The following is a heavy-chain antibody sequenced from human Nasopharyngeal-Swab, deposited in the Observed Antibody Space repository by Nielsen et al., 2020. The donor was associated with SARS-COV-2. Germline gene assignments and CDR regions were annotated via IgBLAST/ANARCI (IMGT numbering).Heavy chain of an antibody. CDR2: IYYSGST. J-gene: IGHJ6*03. V-gene: IGHV4-39*07. D-gene: IGHD2-8*01. CDR3: ARGVVLMVYAIGYYYYMDV. CDR1: GGSISSSSYY. Sequence: SETLSLTCTVSGGSISSSSYYWGWIRQPPGKGLEWIGSIYYSGSTYYNPSLKSRVTISVDKSKNQFSLKLSSVTAADTAVYYCARGVVLMVYAIGYYYYMDVWGKGTTVTVSS.